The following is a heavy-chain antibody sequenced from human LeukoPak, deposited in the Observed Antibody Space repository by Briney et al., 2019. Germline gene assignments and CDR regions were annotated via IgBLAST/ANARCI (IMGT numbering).Heavy chain of an antibody. D-gene: IGHD2-2*01. CDR3: AGARGLEAAPVATLLAKAGSYGMDA. J-gene: IGHJ6*04. Sequence: PSETLSLTCAVYGGSFSGYYWSWIRQPPGKGLEWIGEINHSGITNYNPSLKSRVTISVDTSKNQFSLKLSSVTAADTAVYYCAGARGLEAAPVATLLAKAGSYGMDAWGKGTTVTVSS. CDR2: INHSGIT. V-gene: IGHV4-34*01. CDR1: GGSFSGYY.